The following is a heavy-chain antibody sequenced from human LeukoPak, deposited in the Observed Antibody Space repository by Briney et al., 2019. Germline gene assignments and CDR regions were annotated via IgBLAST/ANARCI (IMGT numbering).Heavy chain of an antibody. V-gene: IGHV3-23*01. CDR2: VSGSGGDT. J-gene: IGHJ4*02. Sequence: GGSLRLSCAASGFTFSSYAMSWVRQAPGKGLEWVSSVSGSGGDTHYADSVKGRFTISRDNSKNTLYLQMNSLRAEDTAVYYCAKSASGSYFDSWGQGTLVTVSS. CDR3: AKSASGSYFDS. D-gene: IGHD1-26*01. CDR1: GFTFSSYA.